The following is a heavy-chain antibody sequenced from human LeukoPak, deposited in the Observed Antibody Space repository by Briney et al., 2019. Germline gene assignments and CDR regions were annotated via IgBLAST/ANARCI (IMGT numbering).Heavy chain of an antibody. CDR2: ISDTGKT. CDR1: GASLSSYY. D-gene: IGHD1-26*01. Sequence: MASETLSLTCSVSGASLSSYYWDLLRQSPGKGLEWIGYISDTGKTDSNPSLKSRVTISLGTSKTQFSLRLRSVTAADSAVYYCATGYYEPFATWGPGILVTVSS. V-gene: IGHV4-59*01. J-gene: IGHJ5*02. CDR3: ATGYYEPFAT.